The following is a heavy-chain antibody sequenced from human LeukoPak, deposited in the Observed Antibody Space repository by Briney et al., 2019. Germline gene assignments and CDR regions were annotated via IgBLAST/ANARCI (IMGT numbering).Heavy chain of an antibody. Sequence: PSETLSLTCTVSGGSISSSSYYWGWIRQPPGKGLEWIGSIYYSGSTYYNPSLKSRVTISVDTSKNQFSLKLSSVTAADTAVYYCARRVSYTSGMDVWGQGTTVTVSS. CDR1: GGSISSSSYY. D-gene: IGHD4-11*01. CDR2: IYYSGST. V-gene: IGHV4-39*07. J-gene: IGHJ6*02. CDR3: ARRVSYTSGMDV.